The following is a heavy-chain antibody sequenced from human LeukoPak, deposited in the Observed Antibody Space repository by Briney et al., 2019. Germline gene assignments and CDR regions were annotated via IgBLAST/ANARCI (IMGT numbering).Heavy chain of an antibody. D-gene: IGHD4-11*01. Sequence: SETLSLTCAVYGGSFSGYYWSWVRQPPGKGLEWIGEINHSGSTKYNPSPESRVTISIDTSKNQFSLKLNSVTAADTAVYYCARAPDYSNYLDYWGQGSLVTVSS. CDR1: GGSFSGYY. CDR2: INHSGST. V-gene: IGHV4-34*01. CDR3: ARAPDYSNYLDY. J-gene: IGHJ4*02.